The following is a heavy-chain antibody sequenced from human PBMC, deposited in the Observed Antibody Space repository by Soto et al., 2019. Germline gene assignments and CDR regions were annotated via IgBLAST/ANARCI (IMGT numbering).Heavy chain of an antibody. J-gene: IGHJ4*02. D-gene: IGHD3-10*02. CDR1: GGPVRDAYSY. V-gene: IGHV4-30-4*01. CDR2: LSYTGST. Sequence: ASETLSLTCTVSGGPVRDAYSYWTWIRQPPGKGLEWMGYLSYTGSTYYNPSLRNRATISVDESSNHLSLRLSSVTAADTAVYYCARVDHRGYFSVLTDFWGQGILVTVSS. CDR3: ARVDHRGYFSVLTDF.